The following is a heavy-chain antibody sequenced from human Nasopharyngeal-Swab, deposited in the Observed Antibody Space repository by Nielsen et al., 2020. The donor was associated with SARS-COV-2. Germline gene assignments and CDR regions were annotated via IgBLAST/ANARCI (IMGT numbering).Heavy chain of an antibody. V-gene: IGHV4-39*02. CDR1: GGSITSSRHR. Sequence: SETLSLTCTVSGGSITSSRHRWGLIRQPPGKVLQLIGQILVNRYTEYHPSVRGRITVYADTSENYFSLRLSSVTAADTAVYYCARLDPFGSEDKWGQGTLVTVSS. CDR2: ILVNRYT. CDR3: ARLDPFGSEDK. J-gene: IGHJ4*02. D-gene: IGHD3-3*01.